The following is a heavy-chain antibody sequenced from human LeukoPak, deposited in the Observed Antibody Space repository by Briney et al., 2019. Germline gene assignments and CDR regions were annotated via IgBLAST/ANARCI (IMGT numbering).Heavy chain of an antibody. CDR2: ISGSGGST. CDR3: AKGTFLSWYFDL. Sequence: PGGSLRLSCAASGFTFSSYAMSWVRQAPGKGLEWVSAISGSGGSTYYADSVKGRFTISRDNSKNTLYLQMNGLRAEDTAVYYCAKGTFLSWYFDLWGRGTLVTVSS. V-gene: IGHV3-23*01. J-gene: IGHJ2*01. D-gene: IGHD1-1*01. CDR1: GFTFSSYA.